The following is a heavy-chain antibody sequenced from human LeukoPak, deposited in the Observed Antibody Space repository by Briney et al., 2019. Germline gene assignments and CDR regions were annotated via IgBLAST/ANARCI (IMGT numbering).Heavy chain of an antibody. D-gene: IGHD6-13*01. CDR1: GGSISSGGYY. CDR3: ARDTNAAAQRY. Sequence: PSQTLSLTCTVSGGSISSGGYYWSWIRQPPGKGLEWIGYIYHSGSTYYNPSLKSRVTISVDRSKNQFSLKLSSVTAADTAVYYCARDTNAAAQRYWGQGTLVTVSS. CDR2: IYHSGST. V-gene: IGHV4-30-2*01. J-gene: IGHJ4*02.